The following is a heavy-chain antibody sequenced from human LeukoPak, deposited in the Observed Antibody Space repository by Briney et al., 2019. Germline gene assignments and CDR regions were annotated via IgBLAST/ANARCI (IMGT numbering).Heavy chain of an antibody. D-gene: IGHD3-9*01. J-gene: IGHJ4*02. CDR3: TKDLGTEYNIFDY. V-gene: IGHV3-30*02. CDR2: VRYGGNIK. Sequence: GGSLRPSCATSEFTFSAYAMHWIRQAPGRGLEWVAFVRYGGNIKYYADSVKGRFTISRDNSRNTLYLQMNSLRPEDTAVYYCTKDLGTEYNIFDYWGQGTLVTVSS. CDR1: EFTFSAYA.